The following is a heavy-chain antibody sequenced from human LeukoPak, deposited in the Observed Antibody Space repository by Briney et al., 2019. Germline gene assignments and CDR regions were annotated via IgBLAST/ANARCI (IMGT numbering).Heavy chain of an antibody. J-gene: IGHJ4*02. CDR3: ARGNSISLFE. D-gene: IGHD6-6*01. CDR2: INPNSGNT. Sequence: GASVKVSCKASGYTFTAYYTHWVRQAPGQGLEWMGRINPNSGNTNYAQKFQGRVTMTRDTSISTAYMELSRLRSDDTAVYYCARGNSISLFEWGQGTLVTVSS. V-gene: IGHV1-2*06. CDR1: GYTFTAYY.